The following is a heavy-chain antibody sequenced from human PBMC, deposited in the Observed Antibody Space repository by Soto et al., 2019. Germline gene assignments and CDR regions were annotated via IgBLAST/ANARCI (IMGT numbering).Heavy chain of an antibody. Sequence: SETLSLTCTVSGASIRSSTFYRGWIRQPPGKGLESIANIYYDGSTYYNPSLKSRVTISVDTSKNQFSLKLSSVTAADTAVYYCAREVRDTAVADFDYWGQGTLVTVSS. CDR1: GASIRSSTFY. V-gene: IGHV4-39*02. D-gene: IGHD5-18*01. CDR3: AREVRDTAVADFDY. J-gene: IGHJ4*02. CDR2: IYYDGST.